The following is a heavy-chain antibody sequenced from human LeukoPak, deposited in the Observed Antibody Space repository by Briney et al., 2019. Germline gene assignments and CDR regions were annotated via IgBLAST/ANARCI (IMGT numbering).Heavy chain of an antibody. J-gene: IGHJ6*03. V-gene: IGHV3-53*01. CDR2: IYSSGST. D-gene: IGHD5-12*01. CDR3: ARVLSRGYSGYDLWNYYYYYMDV. Sequence: GESLRLSCAASGFTVSSNYMSWVRQPPGKGLEWVAFIYSSGSTSYADSVKGRFNISRDNSKNTLYLQMNSLRAEDTAVYYCARVLSRGYSGYDLWNYYYYYMDVWGKGTTVTVSS. CDR1: GFTVSSNY.